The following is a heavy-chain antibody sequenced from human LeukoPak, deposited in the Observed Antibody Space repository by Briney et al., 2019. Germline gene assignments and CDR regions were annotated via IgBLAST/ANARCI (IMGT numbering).Heavy chain of an antibody. J-gene: IGHJ6*02. V-gene: IGHV3-21*01. CDR2: ISSGGHDI. CDR1: EXTFSRYS. CDR3: ARHGDGFYYGMDV. D-gene: IGHD4-17*01. Sequence: TGGSLRLSCAASEXTFSRYSMNWFRQAPGEGLEWVSSISSGGHDIYYADSVKGRFTISRDNAKNSLYLQMNSLRVEDTAVYYCARHGDGFYYGMDVWGQGTTVTVSS.